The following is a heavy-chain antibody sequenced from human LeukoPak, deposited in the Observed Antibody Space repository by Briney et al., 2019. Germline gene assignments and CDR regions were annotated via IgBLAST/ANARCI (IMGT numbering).Heavy chain of an antibody. Sequence: PGGSLRLSCAASGFNFSNYAMSWVRQAPGKGLEWVANLKQDGSEKYYVDSVKGRFTISRDNAKNSLYLQMDSLRVEDTAVYYCARDYSSSSGLDYWGQGSLVTVSA. CDR2: LKQDGSEK. CDR3: ARDYSSSSGLDY. D-gene: IGHD6-6*01. V-gene: IGHV3-7*01. J-gene: IGHJ4*02. CDR1: GFNFSNYA.